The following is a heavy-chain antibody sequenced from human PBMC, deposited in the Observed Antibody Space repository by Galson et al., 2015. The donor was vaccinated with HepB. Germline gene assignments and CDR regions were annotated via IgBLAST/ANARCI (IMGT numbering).Heavy chain of an antibody. J-gene: IGHJ4*02. CDR1: GFTFSSYS. CDR3: VKLLSMTAAETLDN. CDR2: INSKDGGA. V-gene: IGHV3-64D*06. D-gene: IGHD2-8*01. Sequence: SLRLSCAASGFTFSSYSMHWVRQAPGKGLEYVSGINSKDGGAYYADSVKGRFTISRDNSKNALFLQMSSLRFEDTAVYYCVKLLSMTAAETLDNWGQGTLVTVST.